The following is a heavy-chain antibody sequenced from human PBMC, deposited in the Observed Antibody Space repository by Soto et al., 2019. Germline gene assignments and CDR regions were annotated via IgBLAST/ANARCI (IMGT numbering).Heavy chain of an antibody. CDR2: VYYTGDT. CDR1: GASISTPGSY. J-gene: IGHJ4*02. V-gene: IGHV4-39*01. Sequence: SETLSLTCSVSGASISTPGSYWGWVRQSQGTGLQWIGFVYYTGDTYYSPSVKSRVTISVDTSKNQLSMTLRSMTAADTALFYCVRCKLIATFDYWGQGALVTVSS. CDR3: VRCKLIATFDY. D-gene: IGHD1-26*01.